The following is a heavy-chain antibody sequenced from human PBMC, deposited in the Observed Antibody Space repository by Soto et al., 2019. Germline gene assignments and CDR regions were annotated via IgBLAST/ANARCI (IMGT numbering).Heavy chain of an antibody. CDR1: GGSISSSSYY. Sequence: SETLSLTCTVSGGSISSSSYYWGWIRQPPGKGLEWIGSIYYSGSTYYNPSLKSRVTISVDTSKNQFSLKLSSVTAADTAVYYCARHDIVLMVYAIPPLDYWGQGTLVTVSS. CDR2: IYYSGST. CDR3: ARHDIVLMVYAIPPLDY. D-gene: IGHD2-8*01. V-gene: IGHV4-39*01. J-gene: IGHJ4*02.